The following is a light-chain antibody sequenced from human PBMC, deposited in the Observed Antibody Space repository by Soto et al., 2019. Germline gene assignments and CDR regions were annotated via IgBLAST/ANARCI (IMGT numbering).Light chain of an antibody. CDR3: QSYDSSLSGYV. V-gene: IGLV1-47*02. CDR2: SND. Sequence: QSVLTQPPSASGTPGQTVTISCSGSSFNIGFNYVYWYQQLPGMAPKLLIHSNDERPSGVPDRFSGSKSGTSASLAITGLQAEDEADYYCQSYDSSLSGYVFGTGTKVTVL. CDR1: SFNIGFNY. J-gene: IGLJ1*01.